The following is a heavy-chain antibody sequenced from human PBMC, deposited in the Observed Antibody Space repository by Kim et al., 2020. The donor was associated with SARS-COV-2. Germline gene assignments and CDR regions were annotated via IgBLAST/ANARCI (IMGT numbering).Heavy chain of an antibody. D-gene: IGHD3-22*01. Sequence: GGSLRLSCAASGFTFSSYSMNWVRQAPGKGLEWVSYISSSSSTIYYADSVKGRFTISRDNAKNSLYLQMNSLRAEDTAVYYCARDEYYDSSGYLVPGMDVWGQGTTVTVSS. CDR3: ARDEYYDSSGYLVPGMDV. CDR1: GFTFSSYS. CDR2: ISSSSSTI. V-gene: IGHV3-48*04. J-gene: IGHJ6*02.